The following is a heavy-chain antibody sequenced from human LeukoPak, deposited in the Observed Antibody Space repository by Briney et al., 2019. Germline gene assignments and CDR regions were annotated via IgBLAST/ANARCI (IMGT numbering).Heavy chain of an antibody. D-gene: IGHD3-9*01. CDR1: GLTFRDYN. V-gene: IGHV3-11*01. CDR3: ARSIGLTGGGVDV. Sequence: GSLRLSCAASGLTFRDYNMNWVRQAPGKGLEWVSYITDSGSTIHYADSVNGRFTISRDNAKNSLYLQMNSLRAEDSAVYYCARSIGLTGGGVDVWGRGTTVTVSS. J-gene: IGHJ6*02. CDR2: ITDSGSTI.